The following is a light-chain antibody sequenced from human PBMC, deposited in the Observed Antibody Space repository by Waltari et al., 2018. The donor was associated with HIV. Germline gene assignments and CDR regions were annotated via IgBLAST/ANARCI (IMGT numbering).Light chain of an antibody. V-gene: IGLV2-8*01. CDR3: SSYGDSLRVL. Sequence: SALTQLPPASGLLGHPVPTPCTGSSTDIGAFDFVPWFHQNPKGPPKLLLYEVTRRPSTVSDRFSGSRSGHTAFLTVAGLQPDDEATYFCSSYGDSLRVLFGGGTNVTVL. J-gene: IGLJ3*02. CDR2: EVT. CDR1: STDIGAFDF.